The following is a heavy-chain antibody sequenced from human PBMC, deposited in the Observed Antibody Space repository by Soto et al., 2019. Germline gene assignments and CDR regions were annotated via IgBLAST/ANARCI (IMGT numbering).Heavy chain of an antibody. V-gene: IGHV3-30*04. D-gene: IGHD4-4*01. Sequence: PGGSLRLSCAASRFTFSYYAMHWIRQAPGKGLEWLAVILSDGSKQYHADSVKGRFTISRDNSKNTLYLQMNSLRADDTAVYYCARVPLDYNNYAWFDPWGQGTLVTVSS. CDR3: ARVPLDYNNYAWFDP. CDR1: RFTFSYYA. CDR2: ILSDGSKQ. J-gene: IGHJ5*02.